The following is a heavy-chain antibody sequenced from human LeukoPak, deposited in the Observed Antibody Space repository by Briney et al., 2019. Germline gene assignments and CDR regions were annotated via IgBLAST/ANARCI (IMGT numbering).Heavy chain of an antibody. CDR1: GFTFSSYA. CDR3: AKVPIPSSSSWYDWYFDL. Sequence: GGSLRLSCAASGFTFSSYAMSWVRQAPGKGLEWVSAISGSGGSTYYADSVKGRFTISRDNSKNTLYLQMNSLRAEDTAVYYCAKVPIPSSSSWYDWYFDLWGRGTLVTVSS. J-gene: IGHJ2*01. V-gene: IGHV3-23*01. D-gene: IGHD6-13*01. CDR2: ISGSGGST.